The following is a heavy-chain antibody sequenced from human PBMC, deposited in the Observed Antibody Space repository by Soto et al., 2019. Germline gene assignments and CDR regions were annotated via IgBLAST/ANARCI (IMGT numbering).Heavy chain of an antibody. CDR1: GGSISSGGYP. V-gene: IGHV4-30-2*01. J-gene: IGHJ5*02. CDR2: IYHSGST. Sequence: SETLSLTCAVSGGSISSGGYPWSWIRQTPGKGLEWMGYIYHSGSTYYNPSLKSRVTISVDTSKNQFSLKLTSVTAADTAVYFCARHPSNFWFDPWGQGTLVTVSS. CDR3: ARHPSNFWFDP. D-gene: IGHD4-4*01.